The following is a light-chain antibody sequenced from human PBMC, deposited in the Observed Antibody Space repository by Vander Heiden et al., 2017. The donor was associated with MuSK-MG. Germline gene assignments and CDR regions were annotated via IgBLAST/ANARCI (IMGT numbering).Light chain of an antibody. CDR1: QSVLYSSNNKNY. Sequence: DIVMTQSPDSLAVSLGERATINCKSSQSVLYSSNNKNYLAWYQQKPGQPPKLLIYWASTRESGVPDRFSGSGSGTDFTLTISSLQAEDMAVYYCQQYYGTPLTFGGWTKVEIK. V-gene: IGKV4-1*01. CDR3: QQYYGTPLT. J-gene: IGKJ4*01. CDR2: WAS.